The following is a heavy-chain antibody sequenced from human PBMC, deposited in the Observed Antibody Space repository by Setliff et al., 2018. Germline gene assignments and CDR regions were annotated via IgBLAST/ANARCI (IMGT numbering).Heavy chain of an antibody. Sequence: GGSLRLSCAASGFTFSSYAMHWVRQAPGKGLEWVAVISYDGSNKYYADSVKGRFTISRDNSKNTLYLQMNSLRAEDTAVYYCARDLSTPYSSGWYGGFDYWGQGTLVTVSS. CDR3: ARDLSTPYSSGWYGGFDY. V-gene: IGHV3-30*01. D-gene: IGHD6-19*01. CDR2: ISYDGSNK. CDR1: GFTFSSYA. J-gene: IGHJ4*02.